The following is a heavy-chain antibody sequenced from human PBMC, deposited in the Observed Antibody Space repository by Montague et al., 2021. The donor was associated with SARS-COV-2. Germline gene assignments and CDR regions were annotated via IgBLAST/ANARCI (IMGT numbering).Heavy chain of an antibody. CDR2: IYYSGST. CDR1: GGSISSSSYY. Sequence: SETLSLTCTVSGGSISSSSYYWGWIRQPPGKGLEWIGSIYYSGSTYSNPSLKSRVTISVDTSKNQFSLKLSSVTAADTAVYYCARKASRSITIFGVVTASYDMDYWGQGTLVTVSP. D-gene: IGHD3-3*01. V-gene: IGHV4-39*01. CDR3: ARKASRSITIFGVVTASYDMDY. J-gene: IGHJ4*03.